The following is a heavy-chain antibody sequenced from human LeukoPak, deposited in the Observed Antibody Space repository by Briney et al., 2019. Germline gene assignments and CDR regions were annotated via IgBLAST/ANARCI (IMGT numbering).Heavy chain of an antibody. CDR1: GFTFSNYY. V-gene: IGHV3-11*06. CDR3: ARGSMVRGVTFDY. J-gene: IGHJ4*02. D-gene: IGHD3-10*01. Sequence: PGGSLRLSCAASGFTFSNYYMSWIRQAPGKGLEWVSYISSGSSYKNYADSVKGRFTISRDNAKNSLYLQMNSLRAEDTAVYYCARGSMVRGVTFDYWGQGTLVTVSS. CDR2: ISSGSSYK.